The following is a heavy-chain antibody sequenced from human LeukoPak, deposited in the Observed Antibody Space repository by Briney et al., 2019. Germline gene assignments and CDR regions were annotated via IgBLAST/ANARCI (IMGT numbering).Heavy chain of an antibody. J-gene: IGHJ6*02. CDR3: ARDPYGSGFMDV. V-gene: IGHV4-59*02. CDR2: IYYSGST. D-gene: IGHD3-10*01. CDR1: GGSVSSYY. Sequence: SETLSLTCTVSGGSVSSYYWSWIRQPPGKGLEWIGYIYYSGSTNYNPSLKSRVTISVDTSKNQFSLKLSSVTAADTAVYYCARDPYGSGFMDVWGQGTTVTVSS.